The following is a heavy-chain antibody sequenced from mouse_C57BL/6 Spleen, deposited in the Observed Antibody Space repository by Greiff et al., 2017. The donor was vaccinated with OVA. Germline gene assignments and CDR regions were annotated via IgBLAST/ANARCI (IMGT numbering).Heavy chain of an antibody. CDR2: ISSGSSTI. D-gene: IGHD2-3*01. V-gene: IGHV5-17*01. J-gene: IGHJ4*01. CDR3: ARRDGYYPYYAMDY. Sequence: VQLQQSGGGLVKPGGSLKLSCAASGFTFSDYGMHWVRQAPEKGLEWVAYISSGSSTIYYADTVKGRFTISRDNAKNTLFLQMTSLRSEDTAMYYCARRDGYYPYYAMDYWGQGTSVTVSS. CDR1: GFTFSDYG.